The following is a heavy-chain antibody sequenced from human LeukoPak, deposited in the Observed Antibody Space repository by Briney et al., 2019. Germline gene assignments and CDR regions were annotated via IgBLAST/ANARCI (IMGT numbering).Heavy chain of an antibody. Sequence: GGSLRLSCAASGFTFSSYGMHWVRQAPGKGLEWVAFIRSDGSNKYYADSVKGRFTISRDNSKNTLYVQMKSLRAEDTAVYYCAKDFVVVPGNVNYFDSWGQGTLVTVSS. V-gene: IGHV3-30*02. J-gene: IGHJ4*02. CDR3: AKDFVVVPGNVNYFDS. CDR1: GFTFSSYG. D-gene: IGHD2-21*02. CDR2: IRSDGSNK.